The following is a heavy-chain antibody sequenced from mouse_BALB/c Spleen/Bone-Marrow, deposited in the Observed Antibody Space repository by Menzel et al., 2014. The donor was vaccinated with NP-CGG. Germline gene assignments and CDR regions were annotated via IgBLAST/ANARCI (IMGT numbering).Heavy chain of an antibody. Sequence: EVQLVESGGGLVQPGGSLRLSCATSGFTFTDYYMSWVRQPPGKALEWLGFIRNKANGYTTEYSASVKGRFTISRDNSQSILYLQMNTLRAEDSATYYRAVMDYWCQGTSVTVSS. CDR1: GFTFTDYY. CDR3: AVMDY. V-gene: IGHV7-3*02. J-gene: IGHJ4*01. CDR2: IRNKANGYTT.